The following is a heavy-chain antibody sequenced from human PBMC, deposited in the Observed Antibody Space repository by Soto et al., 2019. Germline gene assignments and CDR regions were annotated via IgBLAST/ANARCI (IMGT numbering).Heavy chain of an antibody. CDR2: IRDNSYGA. Sequence: GGSLRLSCTASGCIFSNYAMIWSRQAPGKGLEWVGTIRDNSYGAYYAYSVRGRFTISRDNSKNTMSLQLNSLRADDTAIYYCAKARSENGLYWLDPWGQGTLVTVSS. CDR3: AKARSENGLYWLDP. D-gene: IGHD2-8*01. V-gene: IGHV3-23*01. J-gene: IGHJ5*02. CDR1: GCIFSNYA.